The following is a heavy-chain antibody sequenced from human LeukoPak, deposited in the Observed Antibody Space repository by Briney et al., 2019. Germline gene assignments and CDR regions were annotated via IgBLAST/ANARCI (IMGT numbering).Heavy chain of an antibody. CDR2: ISYDGNIK. J-gene: IGHJ4*02. D-gene: IGHD4/OR15-4a*01. CDR1: GFSFTSYN. V-gene: IGHV3-30*03. Sequence: SGTSLRLSCAASGFSFTSYNFHWVRQAPGKGLQWLGFISYDGNIKYEDSVKGRFTISRDNSKNTLYLQMNSLRAEDTAIYYCGRDFGAKARFDCWGQGTLVTVSS. CDR3: GRDFGAKARFDC.